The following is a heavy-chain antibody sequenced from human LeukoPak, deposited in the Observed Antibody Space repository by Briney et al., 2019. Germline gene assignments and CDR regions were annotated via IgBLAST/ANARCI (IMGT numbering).Heavy chain of an antibody. V-gene: IGHV1-18*01. CDR3: ARVPPAYYDSSGYYNWFDP. D-gene: IGHD3-22*01. Sequence: ASVKVSCKASGYTFTSYGISWVRQAPGQGLEWMGWISAYNGNTNYAQKLQGRVTMTTDTSASTAYMELSSLRSEDTAVYYCARVPPAYYDSSGYYNWFDPWGQGTLVTVSS. CDR1: GYTFTSYG. J-gene: IGHJ5*02. CDR2: ISAYNGNT.